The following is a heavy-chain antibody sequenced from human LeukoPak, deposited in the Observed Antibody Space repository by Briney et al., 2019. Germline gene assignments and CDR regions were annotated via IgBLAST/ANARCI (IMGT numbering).Heavy chain of an antibody. J-gene: IGHJ4*01. CDR1: GGSISNADYY. CDR2: IFYGGSN. Sequence: SETLSLTCSVSGGSISNADYYWGWIRQAPGKGLEWIGSIFYGGSNHYNPSLKSRAAISVDTSKTQFSLKLTSVTAADAAMYYCARQLPTAAADTRGYFDYWGQGTVVTVSS. CDR3: ARQLPTAAADTRGYFDY. D-gene: IGHD6-25*01. V-gene: IGHV4-39*01.